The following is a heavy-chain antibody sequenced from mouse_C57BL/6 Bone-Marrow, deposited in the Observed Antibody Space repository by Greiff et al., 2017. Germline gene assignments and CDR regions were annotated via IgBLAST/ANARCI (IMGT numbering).Heavy chain of an antibody. D-gene: IGHD1-1*01. CDR3: ASDYGSSFYYAMDY. Sequence: QVQLQPPGAELVKPGASVKLSCKASGYTFTSYWMQWVKQRPGQGLEWIGEIDPSDSYTNYNQKFKGKATLTVDTSSSTAYMQLSSLTSEDSAVYYCASDYGSSFYYAMDYWGQGTSVTVSS. J-gene: IGHJ4*01. V-gene: IGHV1-50*01. CDR1: GYTFTSYW. CDR2: IDPSDSYT.